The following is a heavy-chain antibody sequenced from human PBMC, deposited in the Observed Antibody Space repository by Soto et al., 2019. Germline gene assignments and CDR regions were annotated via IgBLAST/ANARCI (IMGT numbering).Heavy chain of an antibody. D-gene: IGHD3-9*01. CDR1: GGSISSGGYY. CDR2: IYYSGST. CDR3: ARHVLRYFDSGYYFDY. V-gene: IGHV4-31*03. Sequence: SETLSLTCTVSGGSISSGGYYWSWIRQHPGKGLEWIGYIYYSGSTYYNPSLKSRVTISVDTSKNQFSLKLSSVTAADTAVYYCARHVLRYFDSGYYFDYWGQGTLVTVSS. J-gene: IGHJ4*02.